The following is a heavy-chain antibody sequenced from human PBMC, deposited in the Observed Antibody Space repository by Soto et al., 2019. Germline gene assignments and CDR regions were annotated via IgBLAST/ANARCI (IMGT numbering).Heavy chain of an antibody. J-gene: IGHJ4*02. CDR2: ISSSSSYI. CDR1: GFTFSSYS. CDR3: ARDGAPSPGYCSSTSCYASAQYFDY. Sequence: GGSLRLSCAASGFTFSSYSMNWVRQAPGKGLEWVSSISSSSSYIYYADSVKGRFTISRDNAKNSLYLQMNSLRAEDTAVYYCARDGAPSPGYCSSTSCYASAQYFDYWGQGTLVTVSS. D-gene: IGHD2-2*01. V-gene: IGHV3-21*01.